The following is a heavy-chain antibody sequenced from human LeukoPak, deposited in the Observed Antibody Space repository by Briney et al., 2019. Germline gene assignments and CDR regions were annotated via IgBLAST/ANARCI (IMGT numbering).Heavy chain of an antibody. Sequence: ASVKVSCKASGYTFTGYYMHWVRQAPGQGLEWMGWINPNSGGTNYAQKFQGRVTMTRDTSISTAYMELSRLRSDDTAVYYCARDLADDYSKYVSLYPDYWGQGTLVTVSS. CDR1: GYTFTGYY. V-gene: IGHV1-2*02. D-gene: IGHD4-11*01. CDR2: INPNSGGT. CDR3: ARDLADDYSKYVSLYPDY. J-gene: IGHJ4*02.